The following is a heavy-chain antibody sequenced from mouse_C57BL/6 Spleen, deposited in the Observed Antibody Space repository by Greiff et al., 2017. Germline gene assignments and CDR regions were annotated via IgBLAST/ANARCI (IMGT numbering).Heavy chain of an antibody. CDR2: IWRGGST. J-gene: IGHJ4*01. CDR3: AKGDYDAYCAMDD. CDR1: GFSLTSYG. D-gene: IGHD2-4*01. V-gene: IGHV2-5*01. Sequence: VQLQQSGPGLVQPSQCLSITCTVSGFSLTSYGVHWVRQSPGKGLEWLGVIWRGGSTDYNAAFMSRLSITKDNSKSQVFLKMNSLQAEDTAIYNGAKGDYDAYCAMDDWGQGTSVTVSS.